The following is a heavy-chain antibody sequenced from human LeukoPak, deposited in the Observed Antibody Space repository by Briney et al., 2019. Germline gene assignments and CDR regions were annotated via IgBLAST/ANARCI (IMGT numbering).Heavy chain of an antibody. J-gene: IGHJ4*02. D-gene: IGHD3/OR15-3a*01. CDR2: IYYTGRT. CDR1: GDYISSSSYY. CDR3: ARGTVVCFDY. Sequence: PSETLSLICSISGDYISSSSYYWGWIRQPPGKGLEWIGNIYYTGRTYYNPSLKSRVSESIYTTRNEFSLKLSSVTAADTAVYYCARGTVVCFDYWGQGTLVTVSS. V-gene: IGHV4-39*01.